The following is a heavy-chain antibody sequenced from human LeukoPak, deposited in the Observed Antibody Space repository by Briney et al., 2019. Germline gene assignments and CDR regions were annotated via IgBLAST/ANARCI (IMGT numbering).Heavy chain of an antibody. CDR3: ARVNINNWHSCDY. CDR2: IYYSGST. D-gene: IGHD1-1*01. Sequence: PSDTLSLTCAVSGYSISSSNWWGWIRQPPGKGLEWIGYIYYSGSTYYNPSLKSRVTMSVDKSRNHFSLNLSSVTAADTAVYYCARVNINNWHSCDYCGQGTLVTVSS. V-gene: IGHV4-28*03. CDR1: GYSISSSNW. J-gene: IGHJ4*02.